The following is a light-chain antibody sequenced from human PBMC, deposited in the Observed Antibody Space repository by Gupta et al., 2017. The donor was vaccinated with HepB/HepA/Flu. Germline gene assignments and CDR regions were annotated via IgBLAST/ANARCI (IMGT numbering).Light chain of an antibody. Sequence: QSVLTQPPSASGTPGQRVTISCSGSSSNIGSNTVNWYQRLPGTAPKLLIYSNNQRPSGGPDRFSGSKSGTSASLAISGLQSEDEADYYCAAWDDSLNGFYVFGTGTKVTVL. CDR3: AAWDDSLNGFYV. V-gene: IGLV1-44*01. CDR1: SSNIGSNT. J-gene: IGLJ1*01. CDR2: SNN.